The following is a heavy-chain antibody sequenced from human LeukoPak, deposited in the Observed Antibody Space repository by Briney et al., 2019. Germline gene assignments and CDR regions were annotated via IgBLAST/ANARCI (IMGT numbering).Heavy chain of an antibody. CDR1: GYSISSGYY. CDR2: IYHSGST. CDR3: ASHYYDFWSGYPHHFDY. J-gene: IGHJ4*02. V-gene: IGHV4-38-2*01. Sequence: KPSETLSLTCAVSGYSISSGYYWGWIRPPPGKGLEWIGKIYHSGSTYYNPSLKSRVTISVDTSKNQFSLKLSSVTAADTAVYYCASHYYDFWSGYPHHFDYWGQGTLVTVSS. D-gene: IGHD3-3*01.